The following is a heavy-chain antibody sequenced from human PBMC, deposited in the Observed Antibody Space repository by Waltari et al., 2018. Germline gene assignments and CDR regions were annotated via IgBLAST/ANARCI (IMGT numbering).Heavy chain of an antibody. V-gene: IGHV4-38-2*01. CDR3: ARQYSGYDFVDY. D-gene: IGHD5-12*01. CDR2: IYHSGST. CDR1: GYSISSGSS. J-gene: IGHJ4*02. Sequence: QVQLQEPGPGLVTPSETLSLTCAVSGYSISSGSSWGWIRQPPGKGLEWIGSIYHSGSTYYNPSLKSRVTISVDTSKNQFSLKLSSVTAADTAVYYCARQYSGYDFVDYWGQGTLVTVSS.